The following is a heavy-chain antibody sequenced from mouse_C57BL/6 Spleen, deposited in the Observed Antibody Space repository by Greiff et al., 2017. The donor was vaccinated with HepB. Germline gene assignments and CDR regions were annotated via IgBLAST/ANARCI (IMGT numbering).Heavy chain of an antibody. D-gene: IGHD1-1*01. CDR2: IHPNSGST. CDR1: GYTFTSYW. Sequence: QVQLQQSGAELVKPGASVKLSCKASGYTFTSYWMHWVKQRPGQGLEWIGMIHPNSGSTNYNEKFKSKATLTVDKSSSTAYMQLSSLTSEDSAVYYCARYVARDYFDYWGQGTTLTVSS. CDR3: ARYVARDYFDY. J-gene: IGHJ2*01. V-gene: IGHV1-64*01.